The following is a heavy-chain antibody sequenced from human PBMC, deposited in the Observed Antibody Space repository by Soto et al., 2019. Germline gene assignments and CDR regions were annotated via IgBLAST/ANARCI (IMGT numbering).Heavy chain of an antibody. CDR3: ARDFDY. CDR2: ISYDGSNK. Sequence: QVPLVESGGGVVQPGRSLRLSCAASGFTFSSYAMHWVRQAPGKGLEWVAVISYDGSNKYYADSVKGRFTISRDNSKNTLYLQMTSLRADDTAVYYCARDFDYWGQGTLVTVSS. CDR1: GFTFSSYA. V-gene: IGHV3-30-3*01. J-gene: IGHJ4*02.